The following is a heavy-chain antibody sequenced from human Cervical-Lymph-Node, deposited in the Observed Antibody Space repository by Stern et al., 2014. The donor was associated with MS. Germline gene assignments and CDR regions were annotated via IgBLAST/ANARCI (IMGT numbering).Heavy chain of an antibody. CDR2: IFPRDSNT. V-gene: IGHV5-51*03. D-gene: IGHD5-12*01. CDR1: GYLFDDYW. Sequence: EVQLVESGAEVKKPGESLKISCEASGYLFDDYWIGWVRQMSGRGLELVAIIFPRDSNTRYSPSVQGQVTISADKSIRTAYLQWSSLKASATAIYYCARSPATPSGYDRFDYWGQGALVTVSS. CDR3: ARSPATPSGYDRFDY. J-gene: IGHJ4*02.